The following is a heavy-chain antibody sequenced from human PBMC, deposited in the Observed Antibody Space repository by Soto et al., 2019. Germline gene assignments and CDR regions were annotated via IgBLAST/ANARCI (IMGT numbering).Heavy chain of an antibody. J-gene: IGHJ5*02. D-gene: IGHD3-16*01. CDR3: AHIPNYYQYDWFDP. CDR2: IYWDDDK. V-gene: IGHV2-5*02. Sequence: QITLKESGPTLVKPTQTLTLTCTFSGFSLTTRGVGVGWIRQPPGKALECLALIYWDDDKRYSPSLQSRLSLXXXPXXTQVVLTMTNVDPVDTATYYCAHIPNYYQYDWFDPWGQGTLVSVSS. CDR1: GFSLTTRGVG.